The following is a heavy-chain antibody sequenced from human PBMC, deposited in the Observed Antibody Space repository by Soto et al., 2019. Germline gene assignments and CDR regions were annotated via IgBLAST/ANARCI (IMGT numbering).Heavy chain of an antibody. Sequence: GSLRLSCSASGFTFSSYAMHWVRQAPGKGLEYVSSISTNGGSTHYADSVKVRFTISRDNSKNTQYLQMSSLRADDTAVYYCVKGEYYYDSSGYYPFDYWGQGTLVTVSS. CDR1: GFTFSSYA. J-gene: IGHJ4*02. V-gene: IGHV3-64D*06. D-gene: IGHD3-22*01. CDR3: VKGEYYYDSSGYYPFDY. CDR2: ISTNGGST.